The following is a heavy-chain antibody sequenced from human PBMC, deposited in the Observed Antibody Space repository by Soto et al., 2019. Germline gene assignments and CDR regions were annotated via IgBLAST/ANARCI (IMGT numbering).Heavy chain of an antibody. CDR1: GYSISSSNS. J-gene: IGHJ5*02. D-gene: IGHD4-17*01. CDR2: IYYSGST. Sequence: SETLSLTCAVSGYSISSSNSWGWIRQPPGKGLEWIGYIYYSGSTYYNPSLKSRVTMSVDTSKNQFSLKLSSVTAVDTAVYYCARSDYGDYVGWFDPWGQGTLVTVSS. V-gene: IGHV4-28*01. CDR3: ARSDYGDYVGWFDP.